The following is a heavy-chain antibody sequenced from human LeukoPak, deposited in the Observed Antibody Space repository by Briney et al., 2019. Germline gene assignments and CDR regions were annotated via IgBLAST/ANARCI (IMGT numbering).Heavy chain of an antibody. CDR3: ARDGGYNPGRDAFDI. CDR2: IRGYNGNT. D-gene: IGHD5-18*01. Sequence: ASVKVSCKASGYIFTTYSISWVRQAPGQGLEWMGWIRGYNGNTNYAQKFQGRVTVTKDTSTSTVYMELRSLRSDDTAVYYWARDGGYNPGRDAFDIWGQGTMVTVSS. V-gene: IGHV1-18*01. J-gene: IGHJ3*02. CDR1: GYIFTTYS.